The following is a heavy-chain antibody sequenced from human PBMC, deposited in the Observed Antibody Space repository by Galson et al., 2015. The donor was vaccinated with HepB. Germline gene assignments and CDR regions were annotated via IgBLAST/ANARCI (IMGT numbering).Heavy chain of an antibody. J-gene: IGHJ4*02. CDR3: AKDMEWLVPIYNFDY. D-gene: IGHD6-19*01. V-gene: IGHV3-23*01. CDR1: GFTFSSHA. Sequence: SLRLSCAASGFTFSSHAMSWVRQAPGKGLEWVSGISGSGGSTHSADSVKGRFTISRDNSKNTLYLQMNSLRAEDTAVYYCAKDMEWLVPIYNFDYWGQGTLLTVSS. CDR2: ISGSGGST.